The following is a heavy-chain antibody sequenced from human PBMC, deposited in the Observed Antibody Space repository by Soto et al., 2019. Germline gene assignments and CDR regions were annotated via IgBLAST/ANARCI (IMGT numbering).Heavy chain of an antibody. Sequence: QVQLQESGPGLVKPSETLSLTCTVSGGSISSYYWSWIRQPPGKGLEWIGYIYYSGSTNYNPSLKSRVTISVDTSKNQFSLKLSSVTAADTAVYYCARGTYYYGSGTYYFDYWGQGTLVTVSS. J-gene: IGHJ4*02. CDR1: GGSISSYY. V-gene: IGHV4-59*01. D-gene: IGHD3-10*01. CDR3: ARGTYYYGSGTYYFDY. CDR2: IYYSGST.